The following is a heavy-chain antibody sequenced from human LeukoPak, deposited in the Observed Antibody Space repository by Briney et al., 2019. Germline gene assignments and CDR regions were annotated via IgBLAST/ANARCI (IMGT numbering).Heavy chain of an antibody. Sequence: GGSLRLSCAASGFTFSSYSMNWVRQAPGKGLEWVSSISSSSSYIYYADSVKGRFTISRDNSKNTLYLQMNSLRAEDTAVYYCAKGTPEFDIWGQGTMVTVSS. CDR1: GFTFSSYS. CDR3: AKGTPEFDI. J-gene: IGHJ3*02. V-gene: IGHV3-21*01. D-gene: IGHD1-14*01. CDR2: ISSSSSYI.